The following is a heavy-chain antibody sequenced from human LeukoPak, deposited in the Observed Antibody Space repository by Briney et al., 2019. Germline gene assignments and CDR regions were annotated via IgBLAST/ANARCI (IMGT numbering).Heavy chain of an antibody. CDR2: IYYSGST. CDR1: GGSISSYY. CDR3: ARGGIAANFDY. J-gene: IGHJ4*02. V-gene: IGHV4-59*01. D-gene: IGHD6-13*01. Sequence: SETLSLTCTVSGGSISSYYWSWIRQPPGKGLEWIGYIYYSGSTNYNPSLKSRVTISVDTSKNQFSLKLSSVTAADTAVYYCARGGIAANFDYWGQGTLVTVSS.